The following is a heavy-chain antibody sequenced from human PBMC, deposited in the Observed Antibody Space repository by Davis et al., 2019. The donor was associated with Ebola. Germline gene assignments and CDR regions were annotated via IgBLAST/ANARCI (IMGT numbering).Heavy chain of an antibody. CDR1: GFTFSSYA. Sequence: GESLKISCAASGFTFSSYAMHWVRQAPGKGLEWVAVIWYDGSNKYYADSVKGRFTISRDNSKNTLYLQMNNLRVDDTAVYYCARGDGYNFWDYWGQGTTVTVSS. CDR3: ARGDGYNFWDY. D-gene: IGHD5-24*01. V-gene: IGHV3-33*08. J-gene: IGHJ4*03. CDR2: IWYDGSNK.